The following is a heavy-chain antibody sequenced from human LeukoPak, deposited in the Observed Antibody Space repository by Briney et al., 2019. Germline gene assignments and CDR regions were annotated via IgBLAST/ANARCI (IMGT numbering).Heavy chain of an antibody. J-gene: IGHJ4*02. CDR3: ARVRDGYNYGGFDY. CDR2: LYYSGST. V-gene: IGHV4-59*11. D-gene: IGHD5-24*01. Sequence: PSETLSLTCTVSGGSISSHYWSWIRQSPGKGLEWIGYLYYSGSTNYNPSLRSRVTISVDTSKNQFFLILSSVTAADTAVYYCARVRDGYNYGGFDYWSQGTLVPVSS. CDR1: GGSISSHY.